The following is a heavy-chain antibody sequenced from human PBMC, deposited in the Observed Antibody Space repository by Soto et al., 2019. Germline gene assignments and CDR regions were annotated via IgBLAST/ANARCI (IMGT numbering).Heavy chain of an antibody. CDR2: INPNPNSGGT. J-gene: IGHJ4*02. CDR1: GYTFSGYH. CDR3: ARDGIGFGY. D-gene: IGHD3-3*01. V-gene: IGHV1-2*02. Sequence: QVQLVQSGAEVKKPGASVKVSCKASGYTFSGYHMHWVRQAPGQGLEWMGWINPNPNSGGTKYAQMFQGRVTMTRDTSISTVYMELRRLRSDDTAIYYCARDGIGFGYWGQGTLVTVPS.